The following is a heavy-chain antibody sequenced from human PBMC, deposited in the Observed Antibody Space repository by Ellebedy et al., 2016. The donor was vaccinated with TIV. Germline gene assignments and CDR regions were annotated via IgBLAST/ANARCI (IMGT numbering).Heavy chain of an antibody. CDR3: ARGRGTMFGVVTHYWYFDL. J-gene: IGHJ2*01. CDR1: GFTFSSYS. Sequence: GESLKISCAASGFTFSSYSMNWVRQAPGKGLEWVSYIDTSSSTIYYADSVKGRFTISRDNAKNSLYLQMNSLRDEDTAVYYCARGRGTMFGVVTHYWYFDLWGRGTLVTASS. CDR2: IDTSSSTI. D-gene: IGHD3-3*01. V-gene: IGHV3-48*02.